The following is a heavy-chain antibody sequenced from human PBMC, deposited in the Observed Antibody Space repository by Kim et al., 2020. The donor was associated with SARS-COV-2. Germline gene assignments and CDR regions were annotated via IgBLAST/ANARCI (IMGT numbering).Heavy chain of an antibody. CDR2: SGGST. V-gene: IGHV1-46*01. CDR3: ATGLLDY. Sequence: SGGSTSYAQKFQGRVTMTRDTSTSTVYMELSSLRSEDTAVYYCATGLLDYWGRGTLVTVSS. J-gene: IGHJ4*02.